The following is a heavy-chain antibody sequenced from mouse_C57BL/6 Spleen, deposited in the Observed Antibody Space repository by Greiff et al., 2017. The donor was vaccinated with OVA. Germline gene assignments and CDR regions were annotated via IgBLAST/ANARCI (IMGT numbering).Heavy chain of an antibody. CDR1: GFTFSDYG. D-gene: IGHD1-1*01. V-gene: IGHV5-17*01. CDR2: ISSGSSTI. J-gene: IGHJ2*01. Sequence: EVMLVESGGGLVKPGGSLKLSCAASGFTFSDYGMHWVRQAPEKGLEWVAYISSGSSTIYYADTVKGRFTISRDNAKNTLFLQMTSLRSEDTAMYYCARGDYYGSSYVLYYFDYWGQGTTLTVSS. CDR3: ARGDYYGSSYVLYYFDY.